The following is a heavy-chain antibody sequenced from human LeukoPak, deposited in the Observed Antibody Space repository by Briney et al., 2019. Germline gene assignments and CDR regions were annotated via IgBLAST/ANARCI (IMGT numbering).Heavy chain of an antibody. D-gene: IGHD1-26*01. J-gene: IGHJ4*02. V-gene: IGHV3-74*01. CDR2: IASDGST. CDR1: GFTFSSYW. CDR3: IGSGGWPGY. Sequence: GGSLRLSCAASGFTFSSYWMHWVRQAPGKGLVWVSRIASDGSTVYADSVKGRFTISRDNAKDTVYLQMNSLRVEDTAVYYCIGSGGWPGYWGQGTLVTVSS.